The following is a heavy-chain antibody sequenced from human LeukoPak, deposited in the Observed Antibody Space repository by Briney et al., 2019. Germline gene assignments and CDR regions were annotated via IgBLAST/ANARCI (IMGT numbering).Heavy chain of an antibody. V-gene: IGHV3-30*03. D-gene: IGHD1-26*01. CDR1: GFSFSSYG. J-gene: IGHJ4*02. CDR3: ARTGGSYWTFDY. Sequence: PGRSLRLSCAASGFSFSSYGMHWVRQAPGKGLEWVAVISYDGSNKYYTDSVKGRFTISRDNSKNTLYLQMNSLRAEDTAVYYCARTGGSYWTFDYWGQGTLVTVSS. CDR2: ISYDGSNK.